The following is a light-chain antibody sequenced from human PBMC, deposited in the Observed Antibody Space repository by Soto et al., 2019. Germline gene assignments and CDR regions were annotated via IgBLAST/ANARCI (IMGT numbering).Light chain of an antibody. Sequence: DIQMTQSPSSVSASVGDRVTITCRASQDIGSWLAWYQQKPGKAPDLLISAASSLQSGVPSRFYGSGSGTDFTLTISSLQPEDFAAYYCQQGDSFPNTFGQGTRLEIK. CDR2: AAS. V-gene: IGKV1-12*01. J-gene: IGKJ5*01. CDR1: QDIGSW. CDR3: QQGDSFPNT.